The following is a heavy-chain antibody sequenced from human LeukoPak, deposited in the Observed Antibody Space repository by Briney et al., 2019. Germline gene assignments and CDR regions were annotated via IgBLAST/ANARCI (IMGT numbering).Heavy chain of an antibody. D-gene: IGHD6-6*01. CDR1: GFTFSSYA. V-gene: IGHV3-30-3*01. CDR3: ARDHWYSSSGGYYMDV. J-gene: IGHJ6*03. Sequence: GGSLRLSCAASGFTFSSYAMHWVRQAPCKGLEWVAVISYDGSNKYYTDSVKGRFTISRDNSKNTLYLQMNSLRAEDTAVYYCARDHWYSSSGGYYMDVWGKGTTVTVSS. CDR2: ISYDGSNK.